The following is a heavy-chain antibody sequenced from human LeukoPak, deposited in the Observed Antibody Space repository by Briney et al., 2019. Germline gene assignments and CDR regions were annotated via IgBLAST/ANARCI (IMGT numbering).Heavy chain of an antibody. V-gene: IGHV3-30-3*01. CDR2: ISYDGSNK. Sequence: GGSLRLSCAASGFTFSSYAMHWVRQAPGKGLEWVAVISYDGSNKYYADSVKGRFTISRYNSKNTLYLQMNSLRAEDTAVYYCARELAGGCFPSSTSCGNWFDPWGQGTLVTVSS. J-gene: IGHJ5*02. D-gene: IGHD2-2*01. CDR3: ARELAGGCFPSSTSCGNWFDP. CDR1: GFTFSSYA.